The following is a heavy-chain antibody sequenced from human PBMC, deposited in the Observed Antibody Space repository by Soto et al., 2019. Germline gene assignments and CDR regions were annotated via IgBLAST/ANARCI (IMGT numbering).Heavy chain of an antibody. V-gene: IGHV4-59*10. Sequence: SETLSLTCAVYGGSFSGYYWSWIRQPPGKGLEWIGRVYSSGATSYNPSLNGRVTMSVDTSRNQFSLRLSSVTAADTAIYYCTKGPNWNRYYYGVEAWGQGTAVTVSS. J-gene: IGHJ6*02. CDR3: TKGPNWNRYYYGVEA. D-gene: IGHD1-20*01. CDR1: GGSFSGYY. CDR2: VYSSGAT.